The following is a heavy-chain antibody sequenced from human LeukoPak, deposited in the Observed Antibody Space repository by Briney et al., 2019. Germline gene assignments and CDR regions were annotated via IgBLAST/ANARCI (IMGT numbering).Heavy chain of an antibody. CDR1: GFIFTSYS. V-gene: IGHV3-48*01. CDR2: ISSSSSTI. CDR3: ARDRWGYSYGGD. Sequence: GGSLRLSCAASGFIFTSYSMNWVRQAPGKGLEWISYISSSSSTIYYADSVRGRFTISRDNAKNSLYLQMNSLRAEDAAVYYCARDRWGYSYGGDWGQGTLVTVSS. J-gene: IGHJ4*02. D-gene: IGHD5-18*01.